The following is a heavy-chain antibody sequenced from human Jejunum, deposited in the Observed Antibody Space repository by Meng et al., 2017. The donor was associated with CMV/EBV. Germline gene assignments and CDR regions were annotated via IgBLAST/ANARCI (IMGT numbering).Heavy chain of an antibody. Sequence: SGDRITSSRWWTWVRQYAGKGLEWIGDSVETATTNYNPSFTSRVTMSAEKSKNQFSLKLTSVTAADTAMYFCARNVRPSALGRGFEYWGQGSLVTVSS. CDR1: GDRITSSRW. D-gene: IGHD3-10*01. CDR3: ARNVRPSALGRGFEY. V-gene: IGHV4-4*01. CDR2: SVETATT. J-gene: IGHJ4*02.